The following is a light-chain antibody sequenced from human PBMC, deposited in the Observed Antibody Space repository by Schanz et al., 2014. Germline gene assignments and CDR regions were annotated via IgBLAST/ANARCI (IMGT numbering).Light chain of an antibody. J-gene: IGKJ4*01. CDR3: QQRSNWPPGLT. CDR1: QSVTSSY. V-gene: IGKV3-11*01. Sequence: EIVLTQSPGTLSLSPGDRATLSCRASQSVTSSYLAWYQQKPGQAPRLLIYDASNRATGIPARFSGSGSGTDFTLTISSLEPEDFAVYYCQQRSNWPPGLTFGGGTKVEIK. CDR2: DAS.